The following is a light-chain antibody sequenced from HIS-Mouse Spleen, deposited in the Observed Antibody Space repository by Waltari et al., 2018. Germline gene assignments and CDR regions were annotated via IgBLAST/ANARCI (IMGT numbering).Light chain of an antibody. CDR3: AAWDDSLNGDV. Sequence: QSVLTQPPSASGTPGQRVTISCSGSSSNIGRNTVNWYQQLPGTAPKLLIYGNNQRPSGVPDRFSGSTSGTSASLAISVLQSEDAADYYCAAWDDSLNGDVFGTGTKVTVL. J-gene: IGLJ1*01. V-gene: IGLV1-44*01. CDR1: SSNIGRNT. CDR2: GNN.